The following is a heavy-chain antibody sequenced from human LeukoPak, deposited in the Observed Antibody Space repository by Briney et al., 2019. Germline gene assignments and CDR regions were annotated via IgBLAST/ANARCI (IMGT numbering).Heavy chain of an antibody. Sequence: PSETLSLTCTVSGGSISSYYWSWIRQPPGKGLEWIGYIYYSGSTNYNPSLKSRVTISVDTSKNQFSLKLSSVTAADTAVYYCARGGIGMTTSYYMDVWGKGTTVTISS. CDR3: ARGGIGMTTSYYMDV. CDR1: GGSISSYY. CDR2: IYYSGST. J-gene: IGHJ6*03. V-gene: IGHV4-59*01. D-gene: IGHD1-14*01.